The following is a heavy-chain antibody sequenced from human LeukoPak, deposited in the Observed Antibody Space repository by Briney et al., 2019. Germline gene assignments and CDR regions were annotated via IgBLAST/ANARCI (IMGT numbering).Heavy chain of an antibody. CDR3: ARQSKGKQLVLGY. CDR2: IYYSGST. Sequence: SETLSLTCTVSGGSISSSSYYWGWIRQPPGKGLEWIGSIYYSGSTYYNPSLKSRVTISVDTSKNQFSLKLSSVTAADTAVYYCARQSKGKQLVLGYWGQGTLVTVSS. V-gene: IGHV4-39*01. J-gene: IGHJ4*02. D-gene: IGHD6-13*01. CDR1: GGSISSSSYY.